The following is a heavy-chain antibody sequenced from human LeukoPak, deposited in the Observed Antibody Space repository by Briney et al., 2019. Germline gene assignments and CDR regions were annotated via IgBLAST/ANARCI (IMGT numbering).Heavy chain of an antibody. CDR2: IIPILGIA. D-gene: IGHD5-18*01. V-gene: IGHV1-69*04. Sequence: ASVKVSCKASGGTFSSYAISWVRQAPGQGLEWMGRIIPILGIANYAQKFQGRVTITADKSTSTAYMELSSLRSEDTAVYYCARDRALVRELWSASAFDYWGQGTLVTVSS. CDR1: GGTFSSYA. CDR3: ARDRALVRELWSASAFDY. J-gene: IGHJ4*02.